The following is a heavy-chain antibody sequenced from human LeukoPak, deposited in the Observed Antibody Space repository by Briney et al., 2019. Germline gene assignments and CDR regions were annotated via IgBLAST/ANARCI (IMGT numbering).Heavy chain of an antibody. V-gene: IGHV3-23*01. Sequence: GASLRLSCAASGFTFSSYAMSWVRQAPGKGLEWVSATSGSGGSTYYADSVKGRFTISRDNSKNTLYLQMNSLRAEDTAVYYCAKRPSYYYDSSALSYYFDYWGQGTLVTVSS. CDR1: GFTFSSYA. CDR2: TSGSGGST. D-gene: IGHD3-22*01. CDR3: AKRPSYYYDSSALSYYFDY. J-gene: IGHJ4*02.